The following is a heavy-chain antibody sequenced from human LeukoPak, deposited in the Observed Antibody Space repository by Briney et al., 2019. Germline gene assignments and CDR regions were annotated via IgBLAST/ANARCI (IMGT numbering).Heavy chain of an antibody. CDR2: ISYDGSNK. Sequence: GGSLRLSCAASGFTFSSYAMHWVRQAPGKGLEWVAVISYDGSNKYYADSVKGRFTISRDNSKNTLYLQMNSLRAEDTAVYYCASWGRGYSGPVGWGQGTLVTVSS. J-gene: IGHJ4*02. CDR3: ASWGRGYSGPVG. CDR1: GFTFSSYA. D-gene: IGHD5-12*01. V-gene: IGHV3-30*04.